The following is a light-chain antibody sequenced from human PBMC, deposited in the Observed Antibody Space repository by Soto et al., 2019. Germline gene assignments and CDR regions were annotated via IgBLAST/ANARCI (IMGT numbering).Light chain of an antibody. CDR2: GNS. CDR1: SSNIGAGYY. Sequence: QSVLTQPPSVSGAPGQRVTISCTGSSSNIGAGYYVHWYQQLPGTAPKLLIYGNSNRPSGVPDRFSGSKSGTSASLAITGLQAEDEADYYCQSYDSSLWVFGGGTKLTVL. V-gene: IGLV1-40*01. CDR3: QSYDSSLWV. J-gene: IGLJ3*02.